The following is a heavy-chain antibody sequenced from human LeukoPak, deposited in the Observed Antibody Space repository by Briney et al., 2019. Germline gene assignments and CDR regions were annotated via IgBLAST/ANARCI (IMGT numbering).Heavy chain of an antibody. D-gene: IGHD1-26*01. Sequence: RASVKVSCKASGGTFSSYAINWVRQAPGQGLEWMGRIIPIFATADYAQKFQGGVTITTDESTSTAYMELSSLRAEDTAVYYCARLEQLKDYWGQGTLVTVSS. CDR2: IIPIFATA. CDR1: GGTFSSYA. V-gene: IGHV1-69*05. J-gene: IGHJ4*02. CDR3: ARLEQLKDY.